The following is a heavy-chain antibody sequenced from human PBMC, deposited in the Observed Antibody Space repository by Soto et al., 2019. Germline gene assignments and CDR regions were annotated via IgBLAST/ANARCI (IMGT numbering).Heavy chain of an antibody. J-gene: IGHJ6*02. CDR2: ISAYNGNT. V-gene: IGHV1-18*01. Sequence: QVQLVQSGAEVKKPGASVKVSCKASGYTFTSYGISWVRQAPGQGLEWMGWISAYNGNTNYARKLQGRVTMTTDTSTSTAYMELRSLRSDDTAVYYCASSSPQVTRLRYYYYGMDVWGQGTTVTVSS. D-gene: IGHD2-21*02. CDR1: GYTFTSYG. CDR3: ASSSPQVTRLRYYYYGMDV.